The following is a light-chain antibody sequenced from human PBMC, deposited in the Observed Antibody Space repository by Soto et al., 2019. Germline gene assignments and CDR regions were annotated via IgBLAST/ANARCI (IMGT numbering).Light chain of an antibody. CDR2: GAS. V-gene: IGKV3-20*01. CDR1: QGVSSSY. Sequence: EIELAQFSAPLSVSPGESFTLSCMASQGVSSSYLAWYQQKPGQAPRLLIYGASSRATGIPDRFSGSGSGTDFTLTISRLEPEDFAVYYCQQYGSAPRVTFGQGTRLEIK. CDR3: QQYGSAPRVT. J-gene: IGKJ5*01.